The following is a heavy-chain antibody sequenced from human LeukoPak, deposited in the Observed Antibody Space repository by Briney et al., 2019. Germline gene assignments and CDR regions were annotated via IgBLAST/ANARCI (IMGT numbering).Heavy chain of an antibody. CDR1: GLTFSSYS. J-gene: IGHJ4*02. V-gene: IGHV3-48*04. CDR3: ARDHDILTNYLDY. D-gene: IGHD3-9*01. CDR2: ISSSSSTI. Sequence: GGSLRLSCGASGLTFSSYSMNWVRQAPGKGLEWVSYISSSSSTIYYADSVKGRFTISRDNAKNSLYLQMNSLRAEDTAVYYCARDHDILTNYLDYWGQGTLVTVSS.